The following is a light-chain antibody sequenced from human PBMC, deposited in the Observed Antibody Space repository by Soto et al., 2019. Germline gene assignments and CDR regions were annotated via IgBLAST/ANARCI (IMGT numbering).Light chain of an antibody. CDR1: QDISNY. CDR3: QHYNSYSEA. V-gene: IGKV1-33*01. Sequence: DIQMTQSPSSLSASVGDRVTITCQASQDISNYLNWYQQKPGKAPKLLIYDASSLESGVPSTFSGSGSGTEFTLTISSLQPDDFATYDCQHYNSYSEAVGPGTKVDIK. CDR2: DAS. J-gene: IGKJ1*01.